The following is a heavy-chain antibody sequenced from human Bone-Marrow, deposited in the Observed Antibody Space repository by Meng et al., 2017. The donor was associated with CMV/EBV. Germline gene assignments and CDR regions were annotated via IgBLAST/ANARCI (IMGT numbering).Heavy chain of an antibody. CDR2: ISSSSSYI. J-gene: IGHJ5*02. CDR3: AGQYCSSTSCYAPRFHP. CDR1: GFTFSSYS. V-gene: IGHV3-21*01. D-gene: IGHD2-2*01. Sequence: GESLKISCAASGFTFSSYSMNWVRQAPGKGLEWVSSISSSSSYIYYADSVKGRFTISRDNAKNSLYLQMNSLRAEDTAVYYCAGQYCSSTSCYAPRFHPWGQGTLVTVSS.